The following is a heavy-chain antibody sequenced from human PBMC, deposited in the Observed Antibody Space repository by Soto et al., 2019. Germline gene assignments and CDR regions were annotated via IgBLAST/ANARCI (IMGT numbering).Heavy chain of an antibody. CDR1: GYSISSGYY. CDR3: ARDRGGATSSFDY. CDR2: VYHSRSA. V-gene: IGHV4-38-2*02. Sequence: SETLSLTCAVSGYSISSGYYWGWIRQPPGKGLEWIGSVYHSRSADYNASLKSRVTISVDTSKNQFSLRLNSVTAADTAVYYCARDRGGATSSFDYWGQGTLVTVSS. D-gene: IGHD1-26*01. J-gene: IGHJ4*02.